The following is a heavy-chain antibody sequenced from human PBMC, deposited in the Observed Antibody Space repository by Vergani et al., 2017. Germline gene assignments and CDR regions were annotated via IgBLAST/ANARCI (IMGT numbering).Heavy chain of an antibody. J-gene: IGHJ4*02. V-gene: IGHV1-18*04. CDR2: ISPYNHKT. CDR3: ARSQMATNDLDW. Sequence: QVQLVQSGSEVKKPGDSVTLSCKTSGYTFVNHPITWVRQAPGQGLEWMGWISPYNHKTLYSQKVEGRVTMTSDTSSSTVFLELRRLTSDDTAIYYCARSQMATNDLDWWGRGTLVTVSS. D-gene: IGHD5-24*01. CDR1: GYTFVNHP.